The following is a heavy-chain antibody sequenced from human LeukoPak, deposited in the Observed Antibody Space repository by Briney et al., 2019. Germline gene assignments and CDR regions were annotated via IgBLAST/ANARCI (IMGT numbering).Heavy chain of an antibody. CDR2: IMGNGGST. Sequence: PGGSLRLSCAASGFTVSNVAMSWARQAPGKGLEWVSAIMGNGGSTYYTDFVKGRFAISRDTSMNTVFLQMNSLRHDDTAVYYFARHSDGSRWGHSYFYYMDVWGKGTTVTVSS. V-gene: IGHV3-23*01. CDR1: GFTVSNVA. CDR3: ARHSDGSRWGHSYFYYMDV. D-gene: IGHD6-13*01. J-gene: IGHJ6*03.